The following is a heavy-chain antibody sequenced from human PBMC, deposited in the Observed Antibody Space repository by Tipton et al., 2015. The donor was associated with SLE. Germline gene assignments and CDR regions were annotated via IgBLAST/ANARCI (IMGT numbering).Heavy chain of an antibody. Sequence: RSLRLSCAASKFTFSSYWMSWVRQAPGKGLEWVAVIWYDGINQYYADSVKGRFTISRDNSKNTLYLQMGSLRAEDMAVYYCARIGGDGYNYDYWGQGTLVTVSS. D-gene: IGHD5-24*01. CDR3: ARIGGDGYNYDY. CDR1: KFTFSSYW. J-gene: IGHJ4*02. CDR2: IWYDGINQ. V-gene: IGHV3-33*08.